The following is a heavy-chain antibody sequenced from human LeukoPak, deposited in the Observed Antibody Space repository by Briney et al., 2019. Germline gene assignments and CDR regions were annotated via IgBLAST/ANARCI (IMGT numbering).Heavy chain of an antibody. Sequence: PGGSLRLSCAASGFIFSNYNMNWVRQAPGKGLEWVSYISSSSSTIYYADSVKGRFTISRDNAKNSLYLQMNSLRAEDTAVYYCARDHYYGSGSSYKDYWGQGSLVTVSS. CDR3: ARDHYYGSGSSYKDY. CDR1: GFIFSNYN. V-gene: IGHV3-48*01. D-gene: IGHD3-10*01. J-gene: IGHJ4*02. CDR2: ISSSSSTI.